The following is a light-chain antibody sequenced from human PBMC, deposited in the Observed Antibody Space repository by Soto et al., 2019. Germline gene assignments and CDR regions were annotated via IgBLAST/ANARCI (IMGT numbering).Light chain of an antibody. CDR1: QRISSY. V-gene: IGKV1-39*01. CDR3: QQRYSTPIT. Sequence: DIQMTQSPSSLSASVGDRFTITFRASQRISSYLKWYQEKPGKAPKLLIYAASSLQRGVPSRFSGSGSGTDFTLTISSLQPEDFANYYCQQRYSTPITFGQGTRLEI. J-gene: IGKJ5*01. CDR2: AAS.